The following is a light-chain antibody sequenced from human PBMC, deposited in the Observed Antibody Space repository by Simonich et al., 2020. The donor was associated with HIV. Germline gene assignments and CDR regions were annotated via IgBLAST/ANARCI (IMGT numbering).Light chain of an antibody. Sequence: QSALTQPASVSGSPGQSITISCTGTSSDVGGYNSVSCYQQHPGKAPKLLIYNVSNRPSGVSNRFSGSKSGNTASLTISGLQAEDEADYHCSSYTSSSTVVFGGGTKVTVL. CDR3: SSYTSSSTVV. J-gene: IGLJ2*01. V-gene: IGLV2-14*03. CDR1: SSDVGGYNS. CDR2: NVS.